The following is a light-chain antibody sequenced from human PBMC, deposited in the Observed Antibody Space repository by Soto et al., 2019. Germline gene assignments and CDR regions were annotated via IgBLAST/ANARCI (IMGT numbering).Light chain of an antibody. Sequence: AIQFTQSPSALSASVGDRVTITCRASQGIRNDLGWYQQKPGKAPKFLIYAASSLQSGVPSRFSGSGSGTDFTLTISSLQSEDLALYYCQQYNDWPLTFGQGTKVDIK. J-gene: IGKJ1*01. V-gene: IGKV1-6*02. CDR1: QGIRND. CDR2: AAS. CDR3: QQYNDWPLT.